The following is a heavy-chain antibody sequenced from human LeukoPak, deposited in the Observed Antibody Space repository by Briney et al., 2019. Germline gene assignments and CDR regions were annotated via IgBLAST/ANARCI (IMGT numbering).Heavy chain of an antibody. CDR2: IYTSGST. V-gene: IGHV4-4*09. Sequence: PSETLSLTCTVSGGSISSYYWSWIRQPPGKGLEWIGYIYTSGSTNYNPSLKSRVTISVDTSKNQFSLKLSSVTAADTAVYYCARSPHYYDSSGYFDYWGQGTLVTVSS. D-gene: IGHD3-22*01. J-gene: IGHJ4*02. CDR1: GGSISSYY. CDR3: ARSPHYYDSSGYFDY.